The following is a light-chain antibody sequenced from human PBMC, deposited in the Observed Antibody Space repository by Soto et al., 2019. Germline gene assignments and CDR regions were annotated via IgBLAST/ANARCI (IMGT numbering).Light chain of an antibody. V-gene: IGKV1-39*01. CDR2: AAS. J-gene: IGKJ4*01. Sequence: DIQMTQSPSSLSASVGDRVTITCRASQSISSFLNWYQQKPGKAPKLLIYAASSLQSGVPSRFSGSGSRTDFTLTISSLQPEDFATYYCQQSYNTPALTFGGGTKVEIK. CDR3: QQSYNTPALT. CDR1: QSISSF.